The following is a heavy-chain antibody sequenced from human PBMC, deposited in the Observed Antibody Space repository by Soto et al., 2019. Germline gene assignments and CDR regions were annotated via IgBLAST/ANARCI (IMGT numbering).Heavy chain of an antibody. V-gene: IGHV3-21*01. CDR1: GFTFSSYS. D-gene: IGHD2-21*02. Sequence: PGGSLRLSCAASGFTFSSYSMNWVRQAPGKGLEWVSSISSSSSYIYYADSVKGRFTISRDNAKNSLYLQMNSLRAEDTAVYYCARAGALGEAYCGGDCPFDHWGQGTLVTVSS. CDR3: ARAGALGEAYCGGDCPFDH. CDR2: ISSSSSYI. J-gene: IGHJ4*02.